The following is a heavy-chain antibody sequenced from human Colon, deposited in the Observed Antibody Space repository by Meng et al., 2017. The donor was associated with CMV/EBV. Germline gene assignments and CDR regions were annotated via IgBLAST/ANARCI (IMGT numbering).Heavy chain of an antibody. V-gene: IGHV3-21*01. CDR1: GFPFTSFT. Sequence: GESLKISCATSGFPFTSFTITWVRQAPGQGLQWVSSIKGDTETAFYADSVKGRFTISRDNTKNSVYLHLTALRGDDTAVYYCARDPFIKAFDIWGQGTMVTVSS. CDR3: ARDPFIKAFDI. J-gene: IGHJ3*02. CDR2: IKGDTETA.